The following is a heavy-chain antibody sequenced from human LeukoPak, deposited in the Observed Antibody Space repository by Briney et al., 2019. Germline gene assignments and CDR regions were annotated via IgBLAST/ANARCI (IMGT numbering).Heavy chain of an antibody. CDR2: IYYSGST. J-gene: IGHJ4*02. CDR1: GGSISSYY. CDR3: ARSDCGGHCYADY. Sequence: SETLSLTCTVSGGSISSYYWSWIRQPPGKGLEWIGYIYYSGSTNYNPSLKSRVAISVDTSKNQFSLKLYSVTAADTAVYYCARSDCGGHCYADYWGQGTLVTVSS. D-gene: IGHD2-21*02. V-gene: IGHV4-59*08.